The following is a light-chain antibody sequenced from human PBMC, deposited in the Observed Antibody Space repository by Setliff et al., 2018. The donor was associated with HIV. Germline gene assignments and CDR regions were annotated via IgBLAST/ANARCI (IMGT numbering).Light chain of an antibody. CDR3: SSYTSTRALL. V-gene: IGLV2-14*03. CDR2: DVT. J-gene: IGLJ2*01. CDR1: SSDVGGYNF. Sequence: QSALTQPASVSGSPGQSVTISCTGTSSDVGGYNFVSWYQQHPGKTPELLIYDVTNRPSGASDRFSGSKSGNTASLTISGLQPEDEADYYCSSYTSTRALLFGGGTK.